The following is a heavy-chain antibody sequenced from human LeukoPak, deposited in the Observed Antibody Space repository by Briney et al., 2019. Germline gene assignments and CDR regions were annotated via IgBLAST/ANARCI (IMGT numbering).Heavy chain of an antibody. J-gene: IGHJ6*02. CDR3: ARGTEGYYYYGMDV. CDR2: INPNSGGT. V-gene: IGHV1-2*04. Sequence: GASVKVSCKASGYIFTGYYMHWVRQAPGQGLEWMGWINPNSGGTNYAQKFQGWVTMTRDTSISTAYMELSRLRSDDTAVYYCARGTEGYYYYGMDVWGQGTTVTVSS. CDR1: GYIFTGYY.